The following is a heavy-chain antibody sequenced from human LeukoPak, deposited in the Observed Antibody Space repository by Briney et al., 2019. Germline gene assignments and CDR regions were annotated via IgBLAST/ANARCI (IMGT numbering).Heavy chain of an antibody. J-gene: IGHJ4*02. Sequence: SVEVSCEASGGTFSSYAISWVRQAPGQGLEWMGGIIPIFGTANYAQKFQGRVTITADESTSTAYMELSSLRSEDTAVYYCARDLLAYCGGDCYNVDWGQGTLVTVSS. D-gene: IGHD2-21*02. V-gene: IGHV1-69*13. CDR1: GGTFSSYA. CDR3: ARDLLAYCGGDCYNVD. CDR2: IIPIFGTA.